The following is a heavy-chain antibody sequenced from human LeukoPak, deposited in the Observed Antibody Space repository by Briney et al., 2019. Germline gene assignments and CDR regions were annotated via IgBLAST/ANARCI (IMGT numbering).Heavy chain of an antibody. J-gene: IGHJ5*02. D-gene: IGHD3-9*01. CDR2: IIPIFGTA. V-gene: IGHV1-69*05. CDR1: GGTFSSYA. Sequence: SVKVSCKASGGTFSSYAISWVRQAPGQGLEWMGGIIPIFGTANYAQKFQGRVTITTDESTSTAYMELSSLRSEDTAVYYCARGGYYDILTGYYEFDPWGQGALVTVSS. CDR3: ARGGYYDILTGYYEFDP.